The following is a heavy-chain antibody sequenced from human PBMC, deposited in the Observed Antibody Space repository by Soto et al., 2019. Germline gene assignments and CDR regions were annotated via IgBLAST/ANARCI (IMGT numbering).Heavy chain of an antibody. V-gene: IGHV2-5*02. CDR1: GFSLSTSGVG. Sequence: QITLKESGPTLVKPTQTLTLTCTFSGFSLSTSGVGVGWIRQPPGKALEWLALIYWDDDKRYSPSLKSRVTITRDTSKNQVALTMANMDPVDTATYYCALSLSSTWQRCFDYWGQGTLVTVSS. CDR3: ALSLSSTWQRCFDY. CDR2: IYWDDDK. J-gene: IGHJ4*02. D-gene: IGHD6-13*01.